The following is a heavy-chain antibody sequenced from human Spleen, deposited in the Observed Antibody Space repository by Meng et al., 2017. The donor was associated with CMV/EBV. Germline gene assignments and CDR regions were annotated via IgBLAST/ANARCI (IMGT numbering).Heavy chain of an antibody. V-gene: IGHV1-2*02. Sequence: ASVKVSCKASGYTFTAYYMHWLRQAPGQGLEWMAWINPNTGVTGYAQHLQGKVTRTRDTSISTVYMDVSTLRSDDTAVYYCARSTGAYPGGAIDIWGQGTMVTVSS. J-gene: IGHJ3*02. D-gene: IGHD1-1*01. CDR3: ARSTGAYPGGAIDI. CDR1: GYTFTAYY. CDR2: INPNTGVT.